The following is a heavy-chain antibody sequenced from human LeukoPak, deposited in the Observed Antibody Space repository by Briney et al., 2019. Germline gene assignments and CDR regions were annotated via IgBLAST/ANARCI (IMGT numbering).Heavy chain of an antibody. V-gene: IGHV4-59*01. CDR1: GGSISPYF. J-gene: IGHJ5*02. Sequence: SETLSLTCTVSGGSISPYFWSWFRQPPGKGLEWIGYISHTGSTIYSPSLKSRVTISVDTSKNQFSLQLTSVTAADTAVYYCARDDYRGVTNFDPWGQGTLVTVSS. CDR2: ISHTGST. CDR3: ARDDYRGVTNFDP. D-gene: IGHD3-10*01.